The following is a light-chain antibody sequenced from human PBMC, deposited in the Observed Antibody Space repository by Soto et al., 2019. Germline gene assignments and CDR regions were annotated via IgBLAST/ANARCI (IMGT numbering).Light chain of an antibody. Sequence: EIVLTQSPGTLSLSPGERATLSCRASQSVSSGFLAWYQQKPGQAPRLLIYGASSRATGIPDRFSGSGSGTDFTLTISRLEPEDFAVYYWQQYGVSPRTFGQGTKVEIK. CDR1: QSVSSGF. J-gene: IGKJ1*01. CDR3: QQYGVSPRT. CDR2: GAS. V-gene: IGKV3-20*01.